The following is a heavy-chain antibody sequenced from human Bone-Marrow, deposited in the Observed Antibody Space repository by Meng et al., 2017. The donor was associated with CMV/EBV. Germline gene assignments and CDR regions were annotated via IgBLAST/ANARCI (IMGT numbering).Heavy chain of an antibody. J-gene: IGHJ3*01. CDR3: SRLPSTYDAFDL. CDR2: ISSSSNTI. V-gene: IGHV3-11*01. D-gene: IGHD2/OR15-2a*01. CDR1: GFTFNDYY. Sequence: GESLKISCAASGFTFNDYYMTWIRQAPGKGLEWVSYISSSSNTIFYADSVKGRFTISRDNAKNSLYLQMNSLRAEDTAVYYCSRLPSTYDAFDLWGQGKRVNVSS.